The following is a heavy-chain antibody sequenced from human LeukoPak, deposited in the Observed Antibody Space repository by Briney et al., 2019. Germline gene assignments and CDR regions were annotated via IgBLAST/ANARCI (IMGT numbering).Heavy chain of an antibody. Sequence: GGPLKLPCEASGFTFSSYTMTGSRQPPGRGRKWFSPISSSSSYIYYADSVKGRFTISRDNAKNSLYLQMNSLRAEDTAVYYCARDPINIATAGNGFDYWGQGTLVTVSS. V-gene: IGHV3-21*01. CDR3: ARDPINIATAGNGFDY. CDR1: GFTFSSYT. CDR2: ISSSSSYI. D-gene: IGHD6-13*01. J-gene: IGHJ4*02.